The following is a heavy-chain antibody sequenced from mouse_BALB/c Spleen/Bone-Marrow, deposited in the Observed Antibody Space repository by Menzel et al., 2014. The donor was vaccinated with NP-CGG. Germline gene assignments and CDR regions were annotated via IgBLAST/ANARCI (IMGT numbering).Heavy chain of an antibody. Sequence: DVKGEESGGGLVQPGGSRKLSCAASGFTFSSFGMHWVRQAPEKGLEWVAYISSGSSTIYYADTVKGRFTISRDNPKNILFLQMTSLRSEDTAMYYCARSRFPDYGSSPFDYCSDGATTAVSS. CDR1: GFTFSSFG. CDR2: ISSGSSTI. CDR3: ARSRFPDYGSSPFDY. V-gene: IGHV5-17*02. D-gene: IGHD1-1*01. J-gene: IGHJ2*01.